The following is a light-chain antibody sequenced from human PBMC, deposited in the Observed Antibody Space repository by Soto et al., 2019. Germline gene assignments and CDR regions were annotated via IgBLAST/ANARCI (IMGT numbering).Light chain of an antibody. J-gene: IGKJ2*01. V-gene: IGKV3-20*01. CDR3: QHYDSSPRT. Sequence: IVLTQSPGTLSLSPGERATLSCRASQIVRSSYLAWYQQKPGQAPRLLIYGASSRATGIPDRFSGSGSGTDFTLTISRLEPEDFAVYYCQHYDSSPRTFGQGTKLEIK. CDR1: QIVRSSY. CDR2: GAS.